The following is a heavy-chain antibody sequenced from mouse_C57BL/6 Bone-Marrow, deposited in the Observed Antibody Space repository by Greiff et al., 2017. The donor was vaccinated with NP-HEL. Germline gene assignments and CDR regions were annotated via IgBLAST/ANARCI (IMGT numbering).Heavy chain of an antibody. D-gene: IGHD2-3*01. CDR1: GFNIKDYY. CDR3: ARDGYYWYFDV. J-gene: IGHJ1*03. Sequence: EVQLQQSGAELVKPGASVKLSCTASGFNIKDYYMHWVKQRTEQGLEWIGRIDPEDGETKYAPNFQGKATITADTSSNTAYLQLSSLTSEDTAVYYCARDGYYWYFDVWGTGTTVTVSS. CDR2: IDPEDGET. V-gene: IGHV14-2*01.